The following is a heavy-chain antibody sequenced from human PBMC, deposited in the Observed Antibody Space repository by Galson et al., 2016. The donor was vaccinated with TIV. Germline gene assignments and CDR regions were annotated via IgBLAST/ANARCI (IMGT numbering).Heavy chain of an antibody. J-gene: IGHJ6*02. CDR2: ITPLFGTT. Sequence: SVKVSCKAPGGTFSSFVFNWVRQAPGQGLEWMGGITPLFGTTNYAQKFQGRVTITADESTSTVYMELGSLRSEDTAVYYCAKDRNTAFDTYSYYYGMDVWGQGTTVTVSS. CDR1: GGTFSSFV. D-gene: IGHD5-18*01. V-gene: IGHV1-69*13. CDR3: AKDRNTAFDTYSYYYGMDV.